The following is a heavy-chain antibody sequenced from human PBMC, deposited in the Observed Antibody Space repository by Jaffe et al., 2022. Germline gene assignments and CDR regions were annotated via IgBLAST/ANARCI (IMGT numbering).Heavy chain of an antibody. Sequence: QVQLVESGGGLVKPGGSLRLSCAASGFTFSDYYMSWIRQAPGKGLEWVSYISSSGSTIYYADSVKGRFTISRDNAKNSLYLQMNSLRAEDTAVYYCARDRGWEYSGYALGGNGAFDIWGQGTMVTVSS. D-gene: IGHD5-12*01. J-gene: IGHJ3*02. CDR1: GFTFSDYY. CDR2: ISSSGSTI. V-gene: IGHV3-11*01. CDR3: ARDRGWEYSGYALGGNGAFDI.